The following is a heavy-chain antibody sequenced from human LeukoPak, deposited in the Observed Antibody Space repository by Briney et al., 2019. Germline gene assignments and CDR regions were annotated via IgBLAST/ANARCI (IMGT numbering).Heavy chain of an antibody. V-gene: IGHV4-34*01. CDR1: GGSFSGYY. D-gene: IGHD3-3*02. CDR3: ARGYSDFWSGYGYFDY. CDR2: INHSGST. J-gene: IGHJ4*02. Sequence: SETLSLTCAVYGGSFSGYYWSWIRQPPGKGLEWIGEINHSGSTNYNPSLKSRVTISVDTSKNQFSLKLSSVAAADTAVYYCARGYSDFWSGYGYFDYWGQGTLVTVSS.